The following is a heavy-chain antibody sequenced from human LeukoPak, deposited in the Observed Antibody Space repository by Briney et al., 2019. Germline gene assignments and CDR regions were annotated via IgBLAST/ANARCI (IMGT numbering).Heavy chain of an antibody. J-gene: IGHJ4*02. CDR1: GFTFSSYG. CDR2: ISGSGGST. V-gene: IGHV3-23*01. CDR3: AKDYYYASGSLDS. D-gene: IGHD3-10*01. Sequence: GGTLRLSCAASGFTFSSYGMSWVRQAPGKGLEWVSAISGSGGSTYYADSVKGRFTISRDNSKNTVYLQMNSLRTEDTAVYYCAKDYYYASGSLDSWGQGTLVTVSS.